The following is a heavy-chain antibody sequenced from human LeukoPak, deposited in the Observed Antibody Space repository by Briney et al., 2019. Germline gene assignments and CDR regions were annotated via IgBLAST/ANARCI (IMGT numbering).Heavy chain of an antibody. D-gene: IGHD2-15*01. J-gene: IGHJ6*03. CDR1: GYTFTGYY. Sequence: ASVKVSCEASGYTFTGYYTHWVRQAPGQRLEWMGWINAGNGNTKYSQEFQGRVTITRDTSASTAYMELSSLRSEDMAVYYCARAPTPLYYYYYMDVWGKGTTVTVSS. V-gene: IGHV1-3*03. CDR2: INAGNGNT. CDR3: ARAPTPLYYYYYMDV.